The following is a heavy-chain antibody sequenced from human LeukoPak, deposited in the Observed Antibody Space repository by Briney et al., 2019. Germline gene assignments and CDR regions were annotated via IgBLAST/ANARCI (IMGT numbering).Heavy chain of an antibody. V-gene: IGHV3-7*03. CDR1: GFTFSSYW. Sequence: GGSLRLSCAASGFTFSSYWMSWVRQAPGKGLEWVANIKQDGSEKYYVDSVKGRFTISRDNAKDSLYLQMNSLRAEDTAVYYCAKGAAAGDSYYYYGMDVWGQGTTVTVSS. J-gene: IGHJ6*02. CDR3: AKGAAAGDSYYYYGMDV. CDR2: IKQDGSEK. D-gene: IGHD6-13*01.